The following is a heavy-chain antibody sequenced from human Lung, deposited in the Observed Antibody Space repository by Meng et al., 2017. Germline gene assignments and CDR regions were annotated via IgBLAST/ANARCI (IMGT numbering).Heavy chain of an antibody. D-gene: IGHD4-11*01. J-gene: IGHJ4*02. CDR1: GGSFSDYY. CDR2: INHSGST. Sequence: VQLQQWGAGLLTPSVTLSLTCVVSGGSFSDYYWSWIRQPPGKGLEWIGEINHSGSTNYNPSLESRATISVDTSQNNLSLKLSSVTAADSAVYYCARGPTTMAHDFDYWGQGTLVTVSS. CDR3: ARGPTTMAHDFDY. V-gene: IGHV4-34*01.